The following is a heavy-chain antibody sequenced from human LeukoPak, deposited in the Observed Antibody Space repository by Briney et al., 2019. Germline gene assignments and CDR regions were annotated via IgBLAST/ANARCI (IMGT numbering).Heavy chain of an antibody. CDR2: INHSGST. CDR3: ARGRGYNGY. D-gene: IGHD3-3*01. CDR1: GGSFSGYY. V-gene: IGHV4-34*01. J-gene: IGHJ4*02. Sequence: SETLSLTCAVYGGSFSGYYWSWIRQPPGKGLEWIGEINHSGSTNYNPSLKSRVTISVDTSKNQFSPKLSSVTAADTAVYYCARGRGYNGYWGQGTLVTVSS.